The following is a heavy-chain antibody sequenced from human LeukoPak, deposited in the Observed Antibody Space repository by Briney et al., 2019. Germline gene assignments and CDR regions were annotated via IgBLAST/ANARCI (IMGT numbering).Heavy chain of an antibody. CDR1: VGSIISYY. D-gene: IGHD3-22*01. J-gene: IGHJ2*01. Sequence: SETLSLTCTVSVGSIISYYWRWIRQPAGKGLEWIGRIYTSGSTNYNPSLKSRVTISVDKSKNQFSLKLSSVTAADTAVYYCARESLTYYYDSSCLLPTVYFDLWGRGTLVTVSS. V-gene: IGHV4-4*07. CDR3: ARESLTYYYDSSCLLPTVYFDL. CDR2: IYTSGST.